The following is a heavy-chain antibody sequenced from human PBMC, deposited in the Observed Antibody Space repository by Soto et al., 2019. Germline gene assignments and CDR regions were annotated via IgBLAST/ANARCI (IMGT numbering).Heavy chain of an antibody. J-gene: IGHJ3*02. CDR1: GFTFSSYW. CDR3: ARENLPTAMVKVKAFDI. V-gene: IGHV3-7*01. Sequence: LRLSCTASGFTFSSYWMSWVRQAPGEGLEWVANIKQDGSEKYYVDSVKGRFTISRDNAKNSLYLQMTSLRDEDTAVYYCARENLPTAMVKVKAFDIWGQGKMVTVSS. D-gene: IGHD5-18*01. CDR2: IKQDGSEK.